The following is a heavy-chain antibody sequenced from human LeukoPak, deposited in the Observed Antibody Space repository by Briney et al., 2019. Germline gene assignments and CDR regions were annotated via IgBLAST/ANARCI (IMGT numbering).Heavy chain of an antibody. CDR2: IRSKTYGGAI. CDR3: ARDQLGGDPDDYYNYYMDV. CDR1: GFFFGAYA. Sequence: PGGSLRLSCTTSGFFFGAYAMSWFRQAPGKGLEWVGFIRSKTYGGAIEYAASVKGRFTISRDDSKGIAYLQMNSLKTEDTAVYYCARDQLGGDPDDYYNYYMDVWGKGTTVTVSS. V-gene: IGHV3-49*03. J-gene: IGHJ6*03. D-gene: IGHD4-17*01.